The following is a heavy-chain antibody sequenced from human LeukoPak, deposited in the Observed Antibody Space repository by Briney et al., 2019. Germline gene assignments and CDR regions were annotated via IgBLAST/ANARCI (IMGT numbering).Heavy chain of an antibody. D-gene: IGHD2-15*01. V-gene: IGHV3-48*03. J-gene: IGHJ5*02. CDR1: GFTFSSYE. CDR2: ISTSGSTI. CDR3: ARQEGGWFDP. Sequence: GGSLRLSCAASGFTFSSYEMNWVRQAPGKGLEWVSYISTSGSTIYYADSVKGRFTISRDNTKNSLYLQMNSLRAEDTAVYYCARQEGGWFDPWGQGTLVTVSS.